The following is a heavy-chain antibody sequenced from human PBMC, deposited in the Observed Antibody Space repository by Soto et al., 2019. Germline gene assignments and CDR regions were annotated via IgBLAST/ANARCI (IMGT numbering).Heavy chain of an antibody. Sequence: SETLSLTCAVYGGSFSGYYWSWIRQPPGKGLEWIGEINHSGSTNYNPSLKSRVTISVDTSKNQFSLKLSSVTAADTAVYYCAPRFSSSPPFPPPPPMNVGAQGTRVTFSS. CDR3: APRFSSSPPFPPPPPMNV. V-gene: IGHV4-34*01. J-gene: IGHJ6*02. D-gene: IGHD6-6*01. CDR1: GGSFSGYY. CDR2: INHSGST.